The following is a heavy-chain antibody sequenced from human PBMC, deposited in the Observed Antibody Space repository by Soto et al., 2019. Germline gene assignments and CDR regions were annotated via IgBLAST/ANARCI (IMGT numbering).Heavy chain of an antibody. Sequence: QVQLVQSGAEVKKPGASVKVSCKASGYTFTSYDTNWVRQATGQGLEWMGWMNPNSGNTGYAQKFQVRVTMPRDTFISTLYPELRSLSSGQTPVYCWTRKLVVGFDPWCQGTL. CDR2: MNPNSGNT. D-gene: IGHD2-15*01. V-gene: IGHV1-8*01. J-gene: IGHJ5*02. CDR3: TRKLVVGFDP. CDR1: GYTFTSYD.